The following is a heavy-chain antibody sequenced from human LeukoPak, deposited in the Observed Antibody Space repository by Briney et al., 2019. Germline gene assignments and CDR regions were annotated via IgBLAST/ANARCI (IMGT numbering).Heavy chain of an antibody. J-gene: IGHJ5*02. D-gene: IGHD1-7*01. Sequence: PSETLSLTCAVYGGSFSGYYWSCIRQPPGKGLEWIGEINHSGSTNYNPSLKSRVTISVDTSKNQFSLKLSSVTAADTAVYYCARGPHNWNYDWFDPWGQGTLVTVSS. CDR1: GGSFSGYY. CDR3: ARGPHNWNYDWFDP. CDR2: INHSGST. V-gene: IGHV4-34*01.